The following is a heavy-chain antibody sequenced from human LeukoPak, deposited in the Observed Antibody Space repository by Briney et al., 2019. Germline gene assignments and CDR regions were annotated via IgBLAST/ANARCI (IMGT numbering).Heavy chain of an antibody. J-gene: IGHJ6*04. D-gene: IGHD3-10*02. V-gene: IGHV3-23*01. CDR1: GFTFSSYA. CDR2: ISGGGDST. Sequence: GGSLRLSCAASGFTFSSYAMTWVRQTPGMGLEWVSAISGGGDSTYYADSVKGRFTISRDNAKNSLYLQMNSLRAEDTAVYYCAELGITMIGGVWGKGTTVTISS. CDR3: AELGITMIGGV.